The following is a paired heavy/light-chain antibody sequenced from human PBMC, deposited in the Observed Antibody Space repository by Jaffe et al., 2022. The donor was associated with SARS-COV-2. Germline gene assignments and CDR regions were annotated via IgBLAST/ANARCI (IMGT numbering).Light chain of an antibody. CDR2: GAS. CDR3: QQYGSSRST. CDR1: QSVSSSY. Sequence: EIVLTQSPGTLSLSPGERATLSCRASQSVSSSYLAWYQQKPGQAPRLLIYGASSRATGIPDRFSGSGSGTDFTLTISRLEPEDFAVYYCQQYGSSRSTFGQGTKLEIK. V-gene: IGKV3-20*01. J-gene: IGKJ2*02.
Heavy chain of an antibody. V-gene: IGHV3-7*01. CDR1: GFTFSSYW. D-gene: IGHD3-16*02. Sequence: EVQLVESGGGLVQPGGSLRLSCAASGFTFSSYWMSWVRQAPGKGLEWVANIKQDGSEKYYVDSVKGRFTISRDNAKNSLYLQMNSLRAEDTAVYYCARVGEGPYDYVWGSYRRPNGLDAFDIWGQGTMVTVSS. CDR3: ARVGEGPYDYVWGSYRRPNGLDAFDI. CDR2: IKQDGSEK. J-gene: IGHJ3*02.